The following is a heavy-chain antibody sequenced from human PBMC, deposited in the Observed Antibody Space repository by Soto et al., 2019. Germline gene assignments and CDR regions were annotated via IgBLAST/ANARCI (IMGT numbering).Heavy chain of an antibody. J-gene: IGHJ6*02. CDR3: AKGSSSWYGSGMDV. V-gene: IGHV3-23*01. CDR1: GFTFSSYA. Sequence: GGSLRLSCAASGFTFSSYAMSWVRQAPGKGLEWVSAISGSGGSTYYADSMKGRFTISRDNSKNTLYLQMNSLRAEDTAVYYCAKGSSSWYGSGMDVWGQGTTVTVSS. CDR2: ISGSGGST. D-gene: IGHD6-13*01.